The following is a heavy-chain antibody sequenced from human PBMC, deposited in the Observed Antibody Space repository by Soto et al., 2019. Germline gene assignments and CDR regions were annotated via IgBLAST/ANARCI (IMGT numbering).Heavy chain of an antibody. V-gene: IGHV4-39*01. CDR2: IYFSGSA. Sequence: QLQLQESGPGLVKPSETLSLTCTVSGDSISSNNYYWGWIRQPPGKGREWIGTIYFSGSAYYNPSLKSRVTISVDTSKNQFSLKLSSVTAADTAVYYCARIAVLDWFDPWGQGTLVTVSS. CDR1: GDSISSNNYY. CDR3: ARIAVLDWFDP. J-gene: IGHJ5*02. D-gene: IGHD6-19*01.